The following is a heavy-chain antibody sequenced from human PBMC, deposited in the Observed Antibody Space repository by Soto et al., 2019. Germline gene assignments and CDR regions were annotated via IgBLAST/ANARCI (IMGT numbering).Heavy chain of an antibody. D-gene: IGHD3-22*01. Sequence: GGSLRLSCAASGFTVSSNYMSWVRQAPGKGLEWVSVIYSGGSTYYADSVKGRFTISRDNSKNTLYLQMNSLRAEDTAVYYCGREVYSSGLYGMDVWGQGTTVTVSS. V-gene: IGHV3-53*01. J-gene: IGHJ6*02. CDR2: IYSGGST. CDR3: GREVYSSGLYGMDV. CDR1: GFTVSSNY.